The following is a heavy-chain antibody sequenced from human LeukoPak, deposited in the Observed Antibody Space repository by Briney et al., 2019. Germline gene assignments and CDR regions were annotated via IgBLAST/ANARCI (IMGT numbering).Heavy chain of an antibody. CDR2: IYYSGST. D-gene: IGHD3-22*01. CDR3: ARDWESLYYYDSSGYYLGAFDI. V-gene: IGHV4-61*01. J-gene: IGHJ3*02. CDR1: GGSISSSSYY. Sequence: SETLSLTCTVSGGSISSSSYYWSWIRQPPGKGLEWIGYIYYSGSTNYNPSLKSRVTISVDTSKNQFSLKLSSVTAADTAVYYCARDWESLYYYDSSGYYLGAFDIWGQGTMVTVSS.